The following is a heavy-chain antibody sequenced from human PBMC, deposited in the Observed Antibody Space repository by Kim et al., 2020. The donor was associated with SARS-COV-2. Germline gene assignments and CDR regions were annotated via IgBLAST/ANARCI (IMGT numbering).Heavy chain of an antibody. V-gene: IGHV4-34*01. J-gene: IGHJ6*02. D-gene: IGHD6-19*01. CDR3: ARRQWLVRFYYYYGMDV. Sequence: LKSLVTISVDTSKNQFSLKLSSVTAADTAVYYCARRQWLVRFYYYYGMDVWGQGTTVTVSS.